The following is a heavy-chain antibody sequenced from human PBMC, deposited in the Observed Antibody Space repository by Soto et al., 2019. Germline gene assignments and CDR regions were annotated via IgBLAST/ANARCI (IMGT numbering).Heavy chain of an antibody. V-gene: IGHV5-51*01. CDR2: IYPGDSET. CDR1: GYSFTSYW. CDR3: ARHLRSGGSRSGFDY. Sequence: GESLKISCKVSGYSFTSYWIGWVRQMPGKGLEWMGIIYPGDSETRYSPSLQGQVTVSADKSISTAYLQWSSLKTSDTAMYFCARHLRSGGSRSGFDYWGQGSLVTVSS. J-gene: IGHJ4*02. D-gene: IGHD2-15*01.